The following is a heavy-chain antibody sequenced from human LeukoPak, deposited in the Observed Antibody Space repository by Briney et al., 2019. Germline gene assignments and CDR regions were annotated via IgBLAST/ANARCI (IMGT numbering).Heavy chain of an antibody. J-gene: IGHJ5*02. D-gene: IGHD2-21*02. Sequence: PSETLSLTCTVSGGSISSYYWSWIRQPPGKGLEWIGYIYYSGSTNYNPSLKSRVTISVDTSKNQFSLKLSSVTAADTAVYYCARDTDCAPEGWFDPWGQGTLVTVSS. CDR3: ARDTDCAPEGWFDP. CDR1: GGSISSYY. V-gene: IGHV4-59*01. CDR2: IYYSGST.